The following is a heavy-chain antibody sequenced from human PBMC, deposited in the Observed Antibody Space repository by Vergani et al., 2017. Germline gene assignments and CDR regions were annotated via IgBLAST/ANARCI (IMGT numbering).Heavy chain of an antibody. V-gene: IGHV4-59*01. CDR1: GGSISSYY. D-gene: IGHD6-13*01. Sequence: QVQLQESGPGLVKPSETLSLTCTVSGGSISSYYWSWIRQPPGKGLEWIGYIYYSGSTNYNPSLKSRVTISVDPSKNKFSLKLSSVTAADTAVYYCARIRYSSSWIDAFDIWGEGTMVTVSS. CDR3: ARIRYSSSWIDAFDI. J-gene: IGHJ3*02. CDR2: IYYSGST.